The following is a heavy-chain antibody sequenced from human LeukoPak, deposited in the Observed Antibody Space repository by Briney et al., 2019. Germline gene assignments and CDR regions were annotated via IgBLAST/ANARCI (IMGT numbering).Heavy chain of an antibody. CDR1: GFTFDDYG. V-gene: IGHV3-20*04. CDR3: ARAIAVAGNLGDWFDP. D-gene: IGHD6-19*01. Sequence: GGSLRLSCAASGFTFDDYGMSWVGQAPGKGLDWASGINWKGGSTGYADSVKGRLPSSRDKAKKSLYLQMNSLRAEDTAVYYSARAIAVAGNLGDWFDPWGQGTLVTVSS. CDR2: INWKGGST. J-gene: IGHJ5*02.